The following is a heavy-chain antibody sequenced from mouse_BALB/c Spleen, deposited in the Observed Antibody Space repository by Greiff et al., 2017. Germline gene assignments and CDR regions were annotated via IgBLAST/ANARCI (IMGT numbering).Heavy chain of an antibody. CDR3: NAAYYGNYDAMDY. V-gene: IGHV14-4*02. D-gene: IGHD2-10*01. CDR1: GFNIKDYY. CDR2: IDPENGDT. Sequence: EVQLQQSGAELVRSGASVKLSCTASGFNIKDYYMHWVKQRPEQGLEWIGWIDPENGDTEYAPKFQGKATMTADTSSNTAYLQLSSLTSEDTAVYYRNAAYYGNYDAMDYWGQGTSVTVSS. J-gene: IGHJ4*01.